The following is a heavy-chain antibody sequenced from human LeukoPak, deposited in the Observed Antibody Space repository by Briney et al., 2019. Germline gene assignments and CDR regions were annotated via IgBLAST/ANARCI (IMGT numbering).Heavy chain of an antibody. Sequence: GGSLRLSCTASGFTLGSHDMDWVRQIPGQGLEWVAAVSSGFHAFFADSVQGRFTVSREDARNSLYLQMNSLRAGDTAVYYCVREARGYHYTYFDYWGQGTLVTVSS. CDR1: GFTLGSHD. J-gene: IGHJ4*02. CDR2: VSSGFHA. CDR3: VREARGYHYTYFDY. V-gene: IGHV3-13*01. D-gene: IGHD5-18*01.